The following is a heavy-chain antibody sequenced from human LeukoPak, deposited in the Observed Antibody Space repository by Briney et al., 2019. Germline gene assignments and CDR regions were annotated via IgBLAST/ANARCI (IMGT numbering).Heavy chain of an antibody. J-gene: IGHJ4*02. CDR1: GYTLTELS. CDR2: FDPEDGET. V-gene: IGHV1-24*01. D-gene: IGHD3-22*01. Sequence: ASVKVSCKVSGYTLTELSMHWVRQAPGKGLEWMGGFDPEDGETIYAQKFQGRVTMTEDTSTDTAYMELSSLRSEDTAVYYCVRGYYDLSGYYRVDYFDYWGQGTLVTVSS. CDR3: VRGYYDLSGYYRVDYFDY.